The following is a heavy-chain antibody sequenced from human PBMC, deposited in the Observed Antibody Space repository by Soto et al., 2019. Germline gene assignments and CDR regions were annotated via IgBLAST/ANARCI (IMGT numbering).Heavy chain of an antibody. V-gene: IGHV1-3*01. D-gene: IGHD1-1*01. CDR3: ARGKGMEENYYYYGMDV. CDR1: GYTFSTYA. CDR2: INGGNGHT. J-gene: IGHJ6*02. Sequence: ASVKVSCKASGYTFSTYALHWVRQAPGQGLEWMGWINGGNGHTRYSQKYKDRVTISRDTPARTAYMEQSGLRSEDTAVYYCARGKGMEENYYYYGMDVWGQGTTVTVSS.